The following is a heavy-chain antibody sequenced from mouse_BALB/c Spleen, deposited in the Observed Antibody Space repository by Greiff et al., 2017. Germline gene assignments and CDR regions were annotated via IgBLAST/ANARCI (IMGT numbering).Heavy chain of an antibody. CDR2: ISYSGSA. V-gene: IGHV3-8*02. D-gene: IGHD2-4*01. CDR3: ARRGGYYDYEDYAMDY. J-gene: IGHJ4*01. CDR1: GDSITSGY. Sequence: EVQRVESGPSLVKPSQTLSLTCSVTGDSITSGYWNWIRKFPGNKLEYMGYISYSGSAYYNPSLKSRISITRDTSKNQYYLQLNSVTTEDTATYYCARRGGYYDYEDYAMDYWGQGTSVTVSS.